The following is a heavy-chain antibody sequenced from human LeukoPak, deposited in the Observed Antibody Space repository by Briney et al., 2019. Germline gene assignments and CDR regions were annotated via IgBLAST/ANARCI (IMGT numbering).Heavy chain of an antibody. CDR3: ARDGYSGSDAL. J-gene: IGHJ4*02. CDR1: GGSISSSSYY. D-gene: IGHD5-12*01. CDR2: IYYSGST. Sequence: SETLSLTCTVSGGSISSSSYYWGWIRQPPGKGLECIGTIYYSGSTYYNPPLKSRVTISVDTSKNQFSLKLSSVTAADTAVYYCARDGYSGSDALWGQGILVTVSS. V-gene: IGHV4-39*07.